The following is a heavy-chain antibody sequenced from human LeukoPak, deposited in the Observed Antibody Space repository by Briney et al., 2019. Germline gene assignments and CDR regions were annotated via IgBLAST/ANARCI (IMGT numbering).Heavy chain of an antibody. J-gene: IGHJ4*02. Sequence: ASETLSLTCTVSGGSISSSSYYWGWIRQPPGKGLEWIGSIYYSGSTYYNPSLKSRVTISVDTSKNQFSLKLSSVTAADTAVYYCARHQTVYGSGSYYDYWGQGTLVTVSS. CDR1: GGSISSSSYY. V-gene: IGHV4-39*01. CDR3: ARHQTVYGSGSYYDY. D-gene: IGHD3-10*01. CDR2: IYYSGST.